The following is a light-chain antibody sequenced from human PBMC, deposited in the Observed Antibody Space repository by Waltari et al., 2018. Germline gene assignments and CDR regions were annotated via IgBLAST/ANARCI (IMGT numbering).Light chain of an antibody. Sequence: EIVMTQSPVTLSVSPGERATLSCRASQGIGGNLALYQQKPGQSPRLPSAGVSTRAPGIPARFSGSGSGTEFTLTISSLQSEDFAIYYCQQYNDWPRTFGQGTKVEIK. CDR3: QQYNDWPRT. J-gene: IGKJ1*01. CDR1: QGIGGN. CDR2: GVS. V-gene: IGKV3-15*01.